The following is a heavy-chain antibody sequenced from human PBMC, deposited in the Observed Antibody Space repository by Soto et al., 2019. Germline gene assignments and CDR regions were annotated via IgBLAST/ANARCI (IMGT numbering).Heavy chain of an antibody. J-gene: IGHJ6*02. CDR3: ARAGATTSAGYYYYGLDV. V-gene: IGHV4-30-4*08. D-gene: IGHD6-19*01. Sequence: QVQLQESGPGLVKPSQTLSLTCSLSGGSLSSGHYYWTWIRQPPGKGLEWIGYFYYSGSTYYNPSLNSRLTISKDRTKNQFSLNLTSVTAADTAVYYCARAGATTSAGYYYYGLDVWGQGTTVTVSS. CDR1: GGSLSSGHYY. CDR2: FYYSGST.